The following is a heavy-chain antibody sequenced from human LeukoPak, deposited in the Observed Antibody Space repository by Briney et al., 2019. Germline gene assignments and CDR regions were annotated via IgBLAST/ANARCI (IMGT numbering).Heavy chain of an antibody. D-gene: IGHD3-9*01. J-gene: IGHJ4*02. V-gene: IGHV3-23*01. Sequence: GGSLRLSCAASGFTFSDYYMSWVRQAPGKGLEWVSAISGSGGSTYYADSVKGRFTISRDNSKNTLYLRMNSLRAEDTAVYYCAKERYYDILTGYYRFDYWGQGTLVTVSS. CDR2: ISGSGGST. CDR1: GFTFSDYY. CDR3: AKERYYDILTGYYRFDY.